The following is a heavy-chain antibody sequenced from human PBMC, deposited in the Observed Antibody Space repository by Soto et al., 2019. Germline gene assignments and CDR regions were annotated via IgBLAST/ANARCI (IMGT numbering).Heavy chain of an antibody. J-gene: IGHJ4*02. V-gene: IGHV1-46*04. CDR3: AREWDLLTYYFDY. Sequence: QVQLVQSGAEVRKPGASVKISCKASGYTFSRYYVNWVRKAPGQGLEWMGVINPTGGTASYAQKLQGRVTLTRDPSTSTVYMELSSLRSEDTAVYYCAREWDLLTYYFDYWGQGTLVTVSS. CDR2: INPTGGTA. CDR1: GYTFSRYY. D-gene: IGHD1-26*01.